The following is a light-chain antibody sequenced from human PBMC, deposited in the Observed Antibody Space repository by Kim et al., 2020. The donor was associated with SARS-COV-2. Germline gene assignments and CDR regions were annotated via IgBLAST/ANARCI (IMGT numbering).Light chain of an antibody. CDR1: QSVSSSY. CDR2: GAS. Sequence: EIVLTQSPGTLSLSPGEGATLSCRASQSVSSSYLAWYQQKPGQSPRLLIYGASSRATGIPDRFSGSGSGTDFTLTISRLEPEDFAVYYCQQYGRSPYTFGQGTKLEI. J-gene: IGKJ2*01. CDR3: QQYGRSPYT. V-gene: IGKV3-20*01.